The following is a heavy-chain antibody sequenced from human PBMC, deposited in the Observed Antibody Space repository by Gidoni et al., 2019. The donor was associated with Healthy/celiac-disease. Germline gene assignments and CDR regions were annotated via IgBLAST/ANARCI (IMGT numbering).Heavy chain of an antibody. CDR2: IYYSGST. Sequence: QLQLQESGPGLVKPSETLSLTCTVSGGSISSSSYYWGWIRQPPGKGLEWIGSIYYSGSTYYNPSLKSRVTISVDTSKNQFSLKLSSVTAADTAVYYCARDLAAPSGSVYYYGMDVWGQGTTVTVSS. D-gene: IGHD3-3*01. J-gene: IGHJ6*02. CDR3: ARDLAAPSGSVYYYGMDV. V-gene: IGHV4-39*07. CDR1: GGSISSSSYY.